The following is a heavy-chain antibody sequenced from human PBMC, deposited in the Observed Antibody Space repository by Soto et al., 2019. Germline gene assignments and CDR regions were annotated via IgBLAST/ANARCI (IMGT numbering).Heavy chain of an antibody. CDR3: AREGARPVVYSYGMDV. CDR2: IIPIFGTA. Sequence: QVQLVQSGAEVKKPGSSVKVSCKASGGTFSSYAISWVRQAPGQGLEWMGGIIPIFGTANYAQKFQGRVTITADDSTSTAYMELSSLRSEDTAVYYCAREGARPVVYSYGMDVWGQGTTVTVSS. D-gene: IGHD6-6*01. J-gene: IGHJ6*02. V-gene: IGHV1-69*01. CDR1: GGTFSSYA.